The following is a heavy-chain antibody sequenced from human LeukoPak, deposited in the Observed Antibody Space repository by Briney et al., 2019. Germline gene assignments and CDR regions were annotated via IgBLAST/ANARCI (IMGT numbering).Heavy chain of an antibody. CDR1: GFTFSDYY. D-gene: IGHD5-12*01. Sequence: GGSLRLSCAASGFTFSDYYMSWIRQAPGKGLEWLSYISTSGTTIFYADSVKGRFTISRDNAKNSLYLQMNSLRAEDTALYYCARDSRGAFDIWGLGTMVTVSS. V-gene: IGHV3-11*01. J-gene: IGHJ3*02. CDR2: ISTSGTTI. CDR3: ARDSRGAFDI.